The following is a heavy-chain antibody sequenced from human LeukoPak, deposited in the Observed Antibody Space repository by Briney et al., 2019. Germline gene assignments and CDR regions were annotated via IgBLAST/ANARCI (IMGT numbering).Heavy chain of an antibody. J-gene: IGHJ5*02. D-gene: IGHD4-11*01. V-gene: IGHV3-30*01. CDR1: GFTFSSYA. CDR2: ISYDGSNK. Sequence: GGSLRLSCATSGFTFSSYAMHWVRQAPGKGLEWVAVISYDGSNKYYADSVKGRFTISRDNSKNTLYLQMNSLRAEDTAVYYCASTVTTSFGWFDPWGQGTLVTVSS. CDR3: ASTVTTSFGWFDP.